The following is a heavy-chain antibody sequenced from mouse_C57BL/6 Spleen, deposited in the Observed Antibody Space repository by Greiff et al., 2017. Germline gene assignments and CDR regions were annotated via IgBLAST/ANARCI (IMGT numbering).Heavy chain of an antibody. J-gene: IGHJ4*01. CDR3: ARELYYYGSDYAMDY. Sequence: EVKLMESGPGLVKPSQSLSLTCSVTGYSITSGYYWNWIRQFPGNKLEWMGYISYDGSNNYNPSLKNRISITRDTSKNQFFLKLNSVTTEDTATYYCARELYYYGSDYAMDYWGQGTSVTVSS. CDR1: GYSITSGYY. CDR2: ISYDGSN. D-gene: IGHD1-1*01. V-gene: IGHV3-6*01.